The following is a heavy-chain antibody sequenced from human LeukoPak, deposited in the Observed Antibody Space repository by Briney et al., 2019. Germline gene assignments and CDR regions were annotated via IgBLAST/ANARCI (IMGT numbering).Heavy chain of an antibody. CDR1: GFTFSSYA. CDR3: AKGSGLTGTFFDY. J-gene: IGHJ4*02. V-gene: IGHV3-23*01. Sequence: GGSLRLSCAASGFTFSSYAMSWVRQAPGRGLEWVSTISGSCGSTYYADSVKGRFTISRDNSKNTLYLQMNSLRAEATAVYYCAKGSGLTGTFFDYWGQGTLVTVSS. D-gene: IGHD7-27*01. CDR2: ISGSCGST.